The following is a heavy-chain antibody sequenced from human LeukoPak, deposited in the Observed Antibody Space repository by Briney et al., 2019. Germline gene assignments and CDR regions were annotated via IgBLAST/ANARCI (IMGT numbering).Heavy chain of an antibody. CDR3: ARSWIYLAIAEIDY. V-gene: IGHV1-18*01. J-gene: IGHJ4*02. CDR1: GYTFTSYG. Sequence: ASVKVSCKASGYTFTSYGISWVRQAPGQGLEWMGWISAYNGNTNFAQKLQGRVTMTTDTSTSTAYMELRSLRSDDTAVYYCARSWIYLAIAEIDYWGQGTLVTVSS. D-gene: IGHD5-12*01. CDR2: ISAYNGNT.